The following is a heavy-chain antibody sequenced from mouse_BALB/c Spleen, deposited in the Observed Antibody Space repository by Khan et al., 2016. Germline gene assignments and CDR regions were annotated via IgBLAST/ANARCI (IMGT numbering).Heavy chain of an antibody. V-gene: IGHV9-2-1*01. D-gene: IGHD4-1*01. CDR3: VIDWDLDY. Sequence: QIQLVQSGPELKKPGETVKISCKASGYTFTDYSMHWVKQAPGKGLKWMGWINTETGEPTYADDLKGRFAFSLETSASTAFLQINNLRNEDTVTYFCVIDWDLDYWGQGTTLTVSS. CDR1: GYTFTDYS. CDR2: INTETGEP. J-gene: IGHJ2*01.